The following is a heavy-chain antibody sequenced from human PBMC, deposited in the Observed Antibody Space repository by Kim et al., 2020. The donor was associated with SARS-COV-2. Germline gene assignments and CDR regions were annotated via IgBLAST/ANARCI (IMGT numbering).Heavy chain of an antibody. CDR2: IYSTGAT. D-gene: IGHD1-26*01. J-gene: IGHJ6*03. V-gene: IGHV4-59*01. CDR3: ARVPYNGYYYYYMDV. CDR1: GGYISSYY. Sequence: SETLSLTCIVSGGYISSYYWAWIRQPPGKGLECIGFIYSTGATNYNPSLKSRVSLSVDTSKNQFSLNFKSVTTADTAVYYCARVPYNGYYYYYMDVWG.